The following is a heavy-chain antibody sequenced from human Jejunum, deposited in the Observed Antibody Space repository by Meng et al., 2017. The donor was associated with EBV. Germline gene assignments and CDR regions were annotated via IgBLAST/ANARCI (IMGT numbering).Heavy chain of an antibody. D-gene: IGHD3-16*01. Sequence: QVQLVQSGAEVXXXXXXVKXSXXXSGGTFSGYAISWVRQAPGQGLEWMGGIIPIFGTANYAQKFQGRVTITADESTNTAYMELSSLRSEDTAVYYCAKNDYIWGTVMNYFDYWGQGTLVTVSS. V-gene: IGHV1-69*01. J-gene: IGHJ4*02. CDR3: AKNDYIWGTVMNYFDY. CDR2: IIPIFGTA. CDR1: GGTFSGYA.